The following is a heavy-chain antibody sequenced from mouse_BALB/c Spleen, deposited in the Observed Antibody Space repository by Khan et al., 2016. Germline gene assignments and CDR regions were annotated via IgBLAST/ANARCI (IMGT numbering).Heavy chain of an antibody. CDR2: INTNTGEP. CDR3: TTTTAPHWYFDV. V-gene: IGHV9-3*02. Sequence: QIQLVQSGPELKKPGETVKISCKASGYTFTNYGMNWVKQAPGKNLKWMGWINTNTGEPTYGEEFKGRFAFSLETSASNAVLQINNLKHEYTATYFCTTTTAPHWYFDVWGAGTTVTVSS. CDR1: GYTFTNYG. J-gene: IGHJ1*01. D-gene: IGHD1-2*01.